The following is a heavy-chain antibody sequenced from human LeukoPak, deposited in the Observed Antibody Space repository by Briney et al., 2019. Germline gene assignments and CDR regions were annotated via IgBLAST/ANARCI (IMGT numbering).Heavy chain of an antibody. CDR3: ARTTEGYCRGRSCYSYYYYMDV. J-gene: IGHJ6*03. CDR1: GGSISSYY. Sequence: SETLSLTCTVSGGSISSYYWSWIRQPPGKGLEWIGYIYHSGSTKYNPSLKSRVTISVDTSKSQFSLKLSSVTAADTAVYYCARTTEGYCRGRSCYSYYYYMDVWGKGTTVTVSS. CDR2: IYHSGST. V-gene: IGHV4-59*01. D-gene: IGHD2-15*01.